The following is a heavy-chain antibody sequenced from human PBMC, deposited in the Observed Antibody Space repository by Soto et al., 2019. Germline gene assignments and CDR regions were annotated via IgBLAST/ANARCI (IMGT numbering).Heavy chain of an antibody. V-gene: IGHV1-3*01. CDR1: GYTFTSYA. J-gene: IGHJ4*02. CDR3: ARVCSSTGCYAGLGY. CDR2: INAGNGNT. Sequence: QVQLVQSGAEVKKPGASVKVSCKASGYTFTSYAMHWVRQAPGQRLEWMGWINAGNGNTKYSQKFQGRVTITRDTSASTAYMERSSLRSEDTAVYYCARVCSSTGCYAGLGYWGQGTLVTVSS. D-gene: IGHD2-2*01.